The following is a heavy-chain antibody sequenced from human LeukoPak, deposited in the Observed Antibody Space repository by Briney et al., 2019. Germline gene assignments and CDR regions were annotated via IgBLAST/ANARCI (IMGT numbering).Heavy chain of an antibody. CDR3: ARGGASFLTGTTYFDY. V-gene: IGHV1-18*01. CDR1: GYTFTSYG. J-gene: IGHJ4*02. Sequence: ASVKVSCKASGYTFTSYGISWVRQAPGQGLEWMGWISAYNGNTNYAQKLQGRVTMTTDASTSTAYMELRSLRSDDTAVYYCARGGASFLTGTTYFDYWGQGTLVTVSS. D-gene: IGHD1-20*01. CDR2: ISAYNGNT.